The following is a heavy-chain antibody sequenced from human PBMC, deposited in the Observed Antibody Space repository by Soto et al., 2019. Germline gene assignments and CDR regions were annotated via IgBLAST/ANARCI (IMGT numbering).Heavy chain of an antibody. Sequence: EGQLLQPGGGLVQPGESLRLSCAASGFTFSSSGMSWVRQAPGKGLEWVSSISIRGDYRYYADSVKGRFTISRDNSKNTLYLQMSSLTAEDTALYYCATHGGFDFWGQGTMVAVSS. J-gene: IGHJ3*01. CDR2: ISIRGDYR. CDR1: GFTFSSSG. V-gene: IGHV3-23*01. D-gene: IGHD4-17*01. CDR3: ATHGGFDF.